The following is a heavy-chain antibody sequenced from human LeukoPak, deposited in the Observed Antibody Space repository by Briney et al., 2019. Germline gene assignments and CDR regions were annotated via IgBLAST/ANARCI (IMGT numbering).Heavy chain of an antibody. Sequence: PGGSLRLSCAVSGFTFSSYEMNWVRQAPGKGLEWVSYISSSGSTIYYADSVKGRFTISRDNAKNSLYLQMNSLRAEDTAVYYCARSTVKLFDYWGQGTLVTVSS. V-gene: IGHV3-48*03. D-gene: IGHD4-17*01. CDR3: ARSTVKLFDY. CDR1: GFTFSSYE. J-gene: IGHJ4*02. CDR2: ISSSGSTI.